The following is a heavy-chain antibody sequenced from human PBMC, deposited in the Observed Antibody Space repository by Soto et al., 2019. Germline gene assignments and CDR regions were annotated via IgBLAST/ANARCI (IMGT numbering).Heavy chain of an antibody. V-gene: IGHV3-74*01. J-gene: IGHJ4*02. Sequence: GGSLRLSCAASGFIFKMYWMHWVRQTPGKGLVWISRIYNDGSYTDYADSVKGRFTISRDNVNDTLYLQMNNLRAEDSGLYYCTRGPRPISTGTGAYWGQGTQVTSPQ. CDR2: IYNDGSYT. CDR3: TRGPRPISTGTGAY. CDR1: GFIFKMYW. D-gene: IGHD3-10*01.